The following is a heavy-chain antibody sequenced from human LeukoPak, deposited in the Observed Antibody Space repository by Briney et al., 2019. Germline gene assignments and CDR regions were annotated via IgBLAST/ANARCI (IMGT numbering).Heavy chain of an antibody. CDR2: IKQDGSEK. V-gene: IGHV3-7*01. J-gene: IGHJ4*02. Sequence: AGGSLRLSCAAPGFTFSSYWMSWVRQAPGKGLEWVANIKQDGSEKYYVDSVKGRFTISRDNAKNSLYLQMNSLRAEDTAVYYCAREGEGYSYGYDYWGQGTLVTVSS. CDR1: GFTFSSYW. D-gene: IGHD5-18*01. CDR3: AREGEGYSYGYDY.